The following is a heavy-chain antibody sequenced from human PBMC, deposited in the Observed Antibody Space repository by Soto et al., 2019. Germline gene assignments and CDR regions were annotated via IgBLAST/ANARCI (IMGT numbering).Heavy chain of an antibody. CDR3: ARGLSYGRYFDY. D-gene: IGHD3-16*01. CDR1: GGSISGYY. J-gene: IGHJ4*02. CDR2: ISYSVTT. Sequence: PSETLSLTCTVSGGSISGYYWSWIRQPPGKGLEWIGYISYSVTTNYNPSLKSRVTISVDTSKNQFSLNLNSVTAADTAFYYCARGLSYGRYFDYWGQGTLVTVSS. V-gene: IGHV4-59*01.